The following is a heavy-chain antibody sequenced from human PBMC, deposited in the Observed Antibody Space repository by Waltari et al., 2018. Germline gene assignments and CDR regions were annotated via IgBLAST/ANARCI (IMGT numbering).Heavy chain of an antibody. CDR1: GFSVSSTY. CDR3: ARAKTPPAPFHYFGMDV. J-gene: IGHJ6*02. V-gene: IGHV3-53*01. CDR2: IYSGGRT. D-gene: IGHD2-2*01. Sequence: EVQLVESGGGLIQPGGSLRLSCAASGFSVSSTYMNWVRQAPGKGREGVSIIYSGGRTYEAESVKGRVTISRDSSKNTVYLQMNSLRAEDTAVYYCARAKTPPAPFHYFGMDVWGQGTTVAVS.